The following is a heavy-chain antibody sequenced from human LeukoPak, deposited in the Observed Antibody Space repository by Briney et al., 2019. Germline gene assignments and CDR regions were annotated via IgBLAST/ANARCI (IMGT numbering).Heavy chain of an antibody. Sequence: SQTLSLTCAISGDSVSSNSAAWNWIRQSPSRGLEWLGRTYYRSKWYNDYAVSVKSRITINPDTSKNQFSLQLNSVTPEDTAVYYCARGGRRDGYNYVGDFYYWGQGTLVTVSS. CDR1: GDSVSSNSAA. CDR3: ARGGRRDGYNYVGDFYY. CDR2: TYYRSKWYN. J-gene: IGHJ4*02. V-gene: IGHV6-1*01. D-gene: IGHD5-24*01.